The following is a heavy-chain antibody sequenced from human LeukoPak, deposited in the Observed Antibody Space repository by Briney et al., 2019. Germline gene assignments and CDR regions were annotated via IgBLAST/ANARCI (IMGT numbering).Heavy chain of an antibody. CDR2: ISSNGGST. Sequence: RGSMRLSCAVSGFTFSSYAMHWVRQTPGKGLEYVSDISSNGGSTYYANSVKGRFTISRDNSKNMLYLQMGSLRAEDTAVYYCARAYGSGSYYDNWVQGTLVTVSS. J-gene: IGHJ4*02. CDR3: ARAYGSGSYYDN. CDR1: GFTFSSYA. D-gene: IGHD3-10*01. V-gene: IGHV3-64*01.